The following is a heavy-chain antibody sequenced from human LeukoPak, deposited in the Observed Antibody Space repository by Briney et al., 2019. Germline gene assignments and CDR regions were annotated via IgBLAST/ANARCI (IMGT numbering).Heavy chain of an antibody. J-gene: IGHJ4*02. Sequence: SQTLSLTCTVSGGSISSGDYYWSWIRQPPGKGLEWIGYIYYSGSPYYNPSLKSRVTISVDTSKNQFSLKLSSVTAADTAVYYCARDRGIGYSSSWHPGMIDYWGQGTLVTVSS. CDR2: IYYSGSP. CDR1: GGSISSGDYY. D-gene: IGHD6-13*01. V-gene: IGHV4-30-4*01. CDR3: ARDRGIGYSSSWHPGMIDY.